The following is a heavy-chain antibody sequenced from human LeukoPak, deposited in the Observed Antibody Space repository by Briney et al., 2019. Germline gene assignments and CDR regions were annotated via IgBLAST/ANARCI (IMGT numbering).Heavy chain of an antibody. CDR3: ARVSTMVRGVIINAFDI. V-gene: IGHV4-61*02. J-gene: IGHJ3*02. D-gene: IGHD3-10*01. CDR2: IYTSGST. CDR1: GVSISSGSYY. Sequence: SETLSLTGTVSGVSISSGSYYWSWIRQPAGKGLEWIGRIYTSGSTNYNPSLKSRVTISVDTSKNQFSLKLGSVTAADTAVYHCARVSTMVRGVIINAFDIWGQGTIVTVSS.